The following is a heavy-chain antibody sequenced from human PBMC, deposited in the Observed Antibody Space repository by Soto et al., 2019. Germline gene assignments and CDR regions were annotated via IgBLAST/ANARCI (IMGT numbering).Heavy chain of an antibody. Sequence: SQTLSLTCVISGDSVSSNSAAWNWIRQPPSRGLEWLGRTYYRSKWYNEYAVSVKSRITINPDTSKNQFSLQLNSVTPEDTAVYYCARVITGTNYGMDVWGQGTTVTVSS. D-gene: IGHD1-20*01. CDR3: ARVITGTNYGMDV. CDR2: TYYRSKWYN. V-gene: IGHV6-1*01. J-gene: IGHJ6*02. CDR1: GDSVSSNSAA.